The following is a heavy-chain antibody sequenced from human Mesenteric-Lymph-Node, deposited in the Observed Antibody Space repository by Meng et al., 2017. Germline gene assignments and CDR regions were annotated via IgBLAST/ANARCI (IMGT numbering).Heavy chain of an antibody. CDR1: GGSINSGDYY. V-gene: IGHV4-30-4*01. CDR2: IYYTGST. CDR3: ARVSSGWDYFDY. Sequence: QVQRRESGPGLVKPSQTLSLTCTVSGGSINSGDYYWSWIRQPPGKGLEWIGYIYYTGSTYYNPSLKSRVTISVDTSKNQFSLKLSSVTAADTAVYYCARVSSGWDYFDYWGQGTLVTVSS. J-gene: IGHJ4*02. D-gene: IGHD6-19*01.